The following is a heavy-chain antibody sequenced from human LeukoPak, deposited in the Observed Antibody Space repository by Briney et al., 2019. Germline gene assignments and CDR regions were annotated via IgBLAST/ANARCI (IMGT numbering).Heavy chain of an antibody. Sequence: ASETLSLTCTVSGGSISSSSYYWGWIRQPPGKGLEWIGSIYYSGSTYYNPSLKSRVTISVDTSKNQFSLKLSSVTAADTAVYYCARSGLDSRYYFGMDVWGQGTTVTVSS. CDR2: IYYSGST. D-gene: IGHD5-12*01. J-gene: IGHJ6*02. CDR3: ARSGLDSRYYFGMDV. V-gene: IGHV4-39*07. CDR1: GGSISSSSYY.